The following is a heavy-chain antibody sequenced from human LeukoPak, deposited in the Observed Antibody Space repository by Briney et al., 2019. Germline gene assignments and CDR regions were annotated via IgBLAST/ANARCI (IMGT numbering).Heavy chain of an antibody. CDR2: TYYRSKWHN. D-gene: IGHD2-8*02. CDR1: GDSVASNSAA. CDR3: ARLVGGGVDS. Sequence: SQTLSLTFAISGDSVASNSAAWNWIRQSPSRGLEWLGRTYYRSKWHNEYAASVKSRITINPDTSKNQFSLQLNSVTPEDTAVYYCARLVGGGVDSWGQGTLVTVSS. J-gene: IGHJ4*02. V-gene: IGHV6-1*01.